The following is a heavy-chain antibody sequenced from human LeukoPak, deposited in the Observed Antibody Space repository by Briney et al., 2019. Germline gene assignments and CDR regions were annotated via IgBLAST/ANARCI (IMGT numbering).Heavy chain of an antibody. J-gene: IGHJ3*02. CDR2: IIPLFGTA. V-gene: IGHV1-69*13. CDR3: AREYQLPDYDAFDI. D-gene: IGHD2-2*01. CDR1: GGTFSSYA. Sequence: GASVKVSCKASGGTFSSYAISWVRQAPGQGLEWMGGIIPLFGTANYAQKFQGRDTITADESTSTAYMELSSLRSEDTAVYYCAREYQLPDYDAFDIWGQGTMVTVSS.